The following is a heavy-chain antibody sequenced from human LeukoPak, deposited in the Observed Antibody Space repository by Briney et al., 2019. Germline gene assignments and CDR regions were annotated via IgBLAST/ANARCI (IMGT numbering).Heavy chain of an antibody. J-gene: IGHJ4*02. CDR3: AREVAGTPWIDY. V-gene: IGHV4-39*02. Sequence: SETLSLTCTVSGGSISSNNYNWGWIRQPPGKGLEWIGNIYYSGSTYYNPSLKSRVTISVDTSKNQFSLKLNSVTAADTAVYYCAREVAGTPWIDYWGQGTLVTVSS. CDR1: GGSISSNNYN. D-gene: IGHD6-19*01. CDR2: IYYSGST.